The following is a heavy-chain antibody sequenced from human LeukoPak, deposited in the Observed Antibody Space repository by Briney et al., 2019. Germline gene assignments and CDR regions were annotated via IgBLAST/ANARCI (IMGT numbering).Heavy chain of an antibody. CDR3: VKESGISAGGDY. CDR2: ISWDGGST. Sequence: GGSLRLSCAASGFTFDDYAMHWVRQAPGKGLEWVSLISWDGGSTYYADSVKGRFTISRDNSKNTLYLQMNSLRDEDTAVYYCVKESGISAGGDYWGQGTLVTVSS. CDR1: GFTFDDYA. V-gene: IGHV3-43D*03. D-gene: IGHD2/OR15-2a*01. J-gene: IGHJ4*02.